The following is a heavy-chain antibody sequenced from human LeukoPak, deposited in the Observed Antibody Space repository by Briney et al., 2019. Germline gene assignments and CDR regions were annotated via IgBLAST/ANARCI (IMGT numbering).Heavy chain of an antibody. V-gene: IGHV3-9*01. Sequence: GRSLRLSCAASGFTFDDYAMHWVRQAPGKGLEWVSGISWNSGSIGYADSVKGRFTISRDNAKNSPYLQMNSLRAEDTALYYCAKDPRAYCGGDCKPYYFDYWGQGTLVTVSS. D-gene: IGHD2-21*02. CDR1: GFTFDDYA. CDR2: ISWNSGSI. CDR3: AKDPRAYCGGDCKPYYFDY. J-gene: IGHJ4*02.